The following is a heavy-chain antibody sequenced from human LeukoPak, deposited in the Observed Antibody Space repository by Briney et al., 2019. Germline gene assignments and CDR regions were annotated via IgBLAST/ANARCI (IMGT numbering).Heavy chain of an antibody. Sequence: GGSLRLSCAASGFTFNTYSMNWVRQAPGKGLEWVSSISSSSSYIYYADSVKGRFIISRDNAKNSLYLKMNSLRAEDTAVYYCARDLGRSGYYTIDAFDFWGQGTMVTVSS. CDR3: ARDLGRSGYYTIDAFDF. J-gene: IGHJ3*01. D-gene: IGHD3-22*01. V-gene: IGHV3-21*01. CDR2: ISSSSSYI. CDR1: GFTFNTYS.